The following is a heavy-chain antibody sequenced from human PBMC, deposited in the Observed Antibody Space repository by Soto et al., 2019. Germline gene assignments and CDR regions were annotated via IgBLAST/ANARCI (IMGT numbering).Heavy chain of an antibody. CDR2: ISSSSSYI. CDR1: GFTFSSYS. CDR3: ARDGDEGCSGGSCYSIHV. J-gene: IGHJ6*04. Sequence: GGSLRLSCAASGFTFSSYSMNWVRQAPGKGLEWVSSISSSSSYIYYADSVKGRFTISRDNAKNSVYLQMNSLRAEDTAVYYCARDGDEGCSGGSCYSIHVWGKGTTVTVSS. D-gene: IGHD2-15*01. V-gene: IGHV3-21*01.